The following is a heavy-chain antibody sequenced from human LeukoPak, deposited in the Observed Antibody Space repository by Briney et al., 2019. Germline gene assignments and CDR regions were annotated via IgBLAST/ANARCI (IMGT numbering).Heavy chain of an antibody. V-gene: IGHV4-59*01. J-gene: IGHJ4*02. Sequence: SETLSLTCTVSGGSISGYYWSWIRQPPGKGLEWIGYIYYSGSTNYNPSLKSRVTISVDTSKNQFSLKLSSVTAADTAVYYCAGRLKVTEHFDYWGQGTLVTVSS. CDR1: GGSISGYY. D-gene: IGHD2-21*02. CDR3: AGRLKVTEHFDY. CDR2: IYYSGST.